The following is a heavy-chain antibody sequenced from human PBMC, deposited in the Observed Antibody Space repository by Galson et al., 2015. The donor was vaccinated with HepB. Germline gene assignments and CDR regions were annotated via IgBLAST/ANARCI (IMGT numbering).Heavy chain of an antibody. Sequence: SLRLSCAASGFTFSSYGMHWVRQAPGKGLEWVAVIWYDGSNKYYADSVKGRFTISRDNSKNTLYLQMNSLRAEDTAVYYCARVRGYGDLTDYWGQGTLVTVSS. CDR1: GFTFSSYG. CDR3: ARVRGYGDLTDY. V-gene: IGHV3-33*01. D-gene: IGHD4-17*01. CDR2: IWYDGSNK. J-gene: IGHJ4*02.